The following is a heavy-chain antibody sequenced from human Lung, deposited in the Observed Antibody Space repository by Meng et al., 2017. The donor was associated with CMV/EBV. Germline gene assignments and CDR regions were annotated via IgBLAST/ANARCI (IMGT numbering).Heavy chain of an antibody. CDR3: ARESTPNWGSGS. CDR2: INPSRDNT. CDR1: GYTFISYYISYY. D-gene: IGHD7-27*01. J-gene: IGHJ5*02. Sequence: ASVKVSXKASGYTFISYYISYYIHWVRHAPGQGLEWMGMINPSRDNTNYAQKFQGRVTMTRDTSTSTVYMELSSLRSHDTAVYYCARESTPNWGSGSCGQGTLVTVSS. V-gene: IGHV1-46*01.